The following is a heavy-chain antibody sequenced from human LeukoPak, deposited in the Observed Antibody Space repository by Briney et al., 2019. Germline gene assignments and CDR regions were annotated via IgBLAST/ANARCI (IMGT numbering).Heavy chain of an antibody. CDR3: ARTQDYGGPGAFDI. CDR2: IYYSGST. CDR1: GGSISSYY. V-gene: IGHV4-59*01. D-gene: IGHD4-23*01. J-gene: IGHJ3*02. Sequence: SETLSLTCTVSGGSISSYYWTWIRQPPGKGLEWIGYIYYSGSTNYNPSPKSRGTISVDTSKNQFSLKLSSVTAADTAVYYCARTQDYGGPGAFDIWGQGTMVTVSS.